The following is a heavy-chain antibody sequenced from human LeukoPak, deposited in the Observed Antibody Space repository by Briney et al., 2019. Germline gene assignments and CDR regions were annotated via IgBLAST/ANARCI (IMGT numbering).Heavy chain of an antibody. V-gene: IGHV3-30-3*01. Sequence: GGSLRLSCAASGFTFSSYAMHWVRQAPGKGLEWVAVTSYDGSNKYYADSVKGRFTISRDNSKNTLYLQMNSLRAEDTAVYYCARDRRGDNWNYLYYYGMDVWGQGTTVTVSS. CDR3: ARDRRGDNWNYLYYYGMDV. D-gene: IGHD1-7*01. J-gene: IGHJ6*02. CDR1: GFTFSSYA. CDR2: TSYDGSNK.